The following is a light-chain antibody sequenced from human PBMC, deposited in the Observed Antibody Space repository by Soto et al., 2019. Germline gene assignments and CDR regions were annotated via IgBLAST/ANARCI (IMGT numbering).Light chain of an antibody. Sequence: DIQLTQSPSTLSASVGDRVTITCRASQSISRWLAWYKQKPGKAPKVLIWDASSLQRGVPSRFSGSGFGTEFTLTISSLQPDDFATYYCQQYNEYSTWTFRQGPNVEIK. CDR2: DAS. V-gene: IGKV1-5*01. CDR1: QSISRW. CDR3: QQYNEYSTWT. J-gene: IGKJ1*01.